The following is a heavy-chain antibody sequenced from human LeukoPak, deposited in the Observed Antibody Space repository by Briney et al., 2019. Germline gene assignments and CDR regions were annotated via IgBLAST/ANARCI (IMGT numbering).Heavy chain of an antibody. V-gene: IGHV4-59*01. D-gene: IGHD6-19*01. CDR3: ARRGGSSGWLNWFDP. Sequence: SETLSLTCTVSGGSISSYYWSWIRQPPGKGLEWIGYIYYSGSTNYNPSLKSRVTISVDTSKNQFSLKLSSVTAADTAVCYCARRGGSSGWLNWFDPWGQGTLVTVSS. J-gene: IGHJ5*02. CDR1: GGSISSYY. CDR2: IYYSGST.